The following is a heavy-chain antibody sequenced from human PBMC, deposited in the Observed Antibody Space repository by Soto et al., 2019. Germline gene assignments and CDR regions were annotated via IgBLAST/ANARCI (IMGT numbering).Heavy chain of an antibody. Sequence: SETLSLTCTVSGGSISSYYWSWILQPPGKGLEWIGYIYYSGSTNYNPSLKSRVTISVDTSKNQFSLKLSSVTAADTAVYYCARLEVDILTGYPYYFDYWGQGPLVTVSS. CDR2: IYYSGST. CDR1: GGSISSYY. D-gene: IGHD3-9*01. J-gene: IGHJ4*02. CDR3: ARLEVDILTGYPYYFDY. V-gene: IGHV4-59*08.